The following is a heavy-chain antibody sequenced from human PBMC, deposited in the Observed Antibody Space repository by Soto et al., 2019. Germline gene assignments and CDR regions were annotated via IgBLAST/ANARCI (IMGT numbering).Heavy chain of an antibody. CDR2: SRDKPQGYST. CDR3: ARDQNPSGTYQGIFDS. Sequence: EVQLVESGGGLVQPGGSLRLSCAGSGFTLSDHYIDWVRQAPGKGLEWVGRSRDKPQGYSTAYAASVKGRFTTSRDESKNSAYLQMNSLKTEDTAVYYCARDQNPSGTYQGIFDSWGQGTLVTVSS. CDR1: GFTLSDHY. J-gene: IGHJ4*02. V-gene: IGHV3-72*01. D-gene: IGHD1-26*01.